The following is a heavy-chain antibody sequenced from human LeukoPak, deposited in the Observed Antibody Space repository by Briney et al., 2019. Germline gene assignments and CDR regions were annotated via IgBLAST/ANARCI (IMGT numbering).Heavy chain of an antibody. CDR3: AREDFWSGIADFDY. Sequence: ASVTVSCKASGYTFTSYGISWVRQAPGQGLEWMGWISAYNGNTNYAQKLQGRVTMTTDTSTSTAYMELRSLRSDDTAVYYCAREDFWSGIADFDYWGLGTLVTVSS. D-gene: IGHD3-3*01. V-gene: IGHV1-18*01. CDR2: ISAYNGNT. CDR1: GYTFTSYG. J-gene: IGHJ4*02.